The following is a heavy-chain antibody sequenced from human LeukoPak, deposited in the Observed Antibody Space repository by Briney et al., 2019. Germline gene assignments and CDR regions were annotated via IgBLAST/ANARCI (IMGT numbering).Heavy chain of an antibody. CDR2: IYTSGST. V-gene: IGHV4-4*07. D-gene: IGHD3-22*01. J-gene: IGHJ3*02. Sequence: PSETLSLTCTVSGGSISSDSWSWIRQPAGKGLEWIGRIYTSGSTNYNPSLKSRVTISVDKSKNQFSLKLSSVTAADTAVYYCARDPGGYYYDSSGPLDDAFDIWGQGTMVTVSS. CDR1: GGSISSDS. CDR3: ARDPGGYYYDSSGPLDDAFDI.